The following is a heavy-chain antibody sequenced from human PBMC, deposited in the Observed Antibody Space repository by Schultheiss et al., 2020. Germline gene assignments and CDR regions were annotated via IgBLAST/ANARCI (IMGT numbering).Heavy chain of an antibody. CDR3: AREGGSALVTYYYYGMDV. Sequence: SETLSLTCTVSGGSISSSSYYWGWIRQPPGKGLEWIGSIYYSGSTNYNPSLKSRVTISVDTSKNQFSLKLSSVTAADTAVYYCAREGGSALVTYYYYGMDVWGQGTTVTVSS. CDR2: IYYSGST. CDR1: GGSISSSSYY. D-gene: IGHD2-21*02. V-gene: IGHV4-39*07. J-gene: IGHJ6*02.